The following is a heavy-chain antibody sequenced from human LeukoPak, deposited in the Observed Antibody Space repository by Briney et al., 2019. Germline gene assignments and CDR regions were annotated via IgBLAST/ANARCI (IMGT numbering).Heavy chain of an antibody. CDR3: AGYSGSSIAPRLAPEEYFDY. J-gene: IGHJ4*02. D-gene: IGHD1-26*01. V-gene: IGHV1-69*04. CDR1: GGTFSNYA. CDR2: IIPILGIA. Sequence: SVKVSCKASGGTFSNYAISWVRQAPGQGLEWMGRIIPILGIANYAQKFQGRVTITADKSTSTAYMELSSLRSEDTAVYYCAGYSGSSIAPRLAPEEYFDYWGQGTLVTVSS.